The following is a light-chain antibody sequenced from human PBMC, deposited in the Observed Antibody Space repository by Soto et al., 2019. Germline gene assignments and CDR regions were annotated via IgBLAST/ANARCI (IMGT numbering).Light chain of an antibody. Sequence: IVMTQSPATLSVSLGERATLSCRASQSVGTYLAWYQQKPGQPPSLLIFAASTRATGIPARFSGTGSGSDFTITINGLQSEDFAVYSCQQYSDWPLVTFGGGTRVEIK. J-gene: IGKJ4*01. CDR1: QSVGTY. CDR2: AAS. V-gene: IGKV3-15*01. CDR3: QQYSDWPLVT.